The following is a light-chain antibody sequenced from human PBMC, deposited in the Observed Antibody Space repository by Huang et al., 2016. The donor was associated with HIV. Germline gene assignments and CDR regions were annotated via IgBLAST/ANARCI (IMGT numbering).Light chain of an antibody. Sequence: DIQMTQSPSSLSASVGDRVTITCRASQNINSYLNWYQKKPGKAPKVLIYGASILQSGVPARFSGSGSGTDFTLTISSLQPDDLATYYCQQSDNIPPTFGQGTRV. CDR1: QNINSY. CDR2: GAS. CDR3: QQSDNIPPT. J-gene: IGKJ1*01. V-gene: IGKV1-39*01.